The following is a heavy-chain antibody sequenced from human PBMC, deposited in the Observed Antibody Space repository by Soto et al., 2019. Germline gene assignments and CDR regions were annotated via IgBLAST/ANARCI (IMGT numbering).Heavy chain of an antibody. J-gene: IGHJ6*02. CDR1: GGSINYSY. CDR3: ARVNYGDYYYGMDV. D-gene: IGHD4-17*01. CDR2: ISYTGSA. V-gene: IGHV4-59*01. Sequence: SETLSLTCTVSGGSINYSYWTWIRQPPGKGLEWIGYISYTGSANYNASLKSRLTISVDTSKNQFSLKLSSVTAADTALYYCARVNYGDYYYGMDVWGQGTTVTVSS.